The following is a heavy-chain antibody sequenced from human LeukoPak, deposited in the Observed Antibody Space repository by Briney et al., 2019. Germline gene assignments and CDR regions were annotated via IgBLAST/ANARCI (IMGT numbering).Heavy chain of an antibody. CDR1: GFTFSSYG. Sequence: GGSLRLSRAASGFTFSSYGMHWVRQAPGKGLEWVAFIRYDGSNKYYADSVKGRFTISRDNSKNTLYLQMDSLRAEDTAVYYCAKDAGYSSGWYYFDYWGQGTLVTVSS. J-gene: IGHJ4*02. CDR2: IRYDGSNK. V-gene: IGHV3-30*02. D-gene: IGHD6-19*01. CDR3: AKDAGYSSGWYYFDY.